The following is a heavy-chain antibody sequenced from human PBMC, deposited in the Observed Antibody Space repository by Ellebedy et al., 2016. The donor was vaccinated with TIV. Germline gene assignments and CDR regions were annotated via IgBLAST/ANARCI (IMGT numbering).Heavy chain of an antibody. D-gene: IGHD5-24*01. CDR1: GFTFSSYA. CDR3: LRDVGYDGHDWYFES. CDR2: ISGSGGST. Sequence: GGSLRLSCAASGFTFSSYAMSWVRQAPGKGLEWVSAISGSGGSTYYADSVKGRFTISRDDARKTLYLQMNNLRVEDTAIYYCLRDVGYDGHDWYFESWGRGTLVTVSS. V-gene: IGHV3-23*01. J-gene: IGHJ2*01.